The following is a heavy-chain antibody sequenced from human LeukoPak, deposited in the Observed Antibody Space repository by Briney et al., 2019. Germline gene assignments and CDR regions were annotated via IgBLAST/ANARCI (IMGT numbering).Heavy chain of an antibody. CDR2: INHSGST. D-gene: IGHD3-10*01. Sequence: SETLSLTCAVYGGSFSGYYWSWLRQPPGKGLEWIGEINHSGSTNYNPSLKSRVTISVDTSKNQFSLKLSSVTAADTAVYYCARTGLDITMVRGVIGYWGQGTLVTVSS. V-gene: IGHV4-34*01. J-gene: IGHJ4*02. CDR3: ARTGLDITMVRGVIGY. CDR1: GGSFSGYY.